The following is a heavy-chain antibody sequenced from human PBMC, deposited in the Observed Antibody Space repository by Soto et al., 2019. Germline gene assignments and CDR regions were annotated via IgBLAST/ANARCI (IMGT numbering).Heavy chain of an antibody. V-gene: IGHV1-18*01. CDR3: ARDPPPPDY. CDR2: ISAYNGTT. J-gene: IGHJ4*02. Sequence: QVQLVQSGAEVKKPGASVKVSCKASGYTFASYAISWMRQAPGQGLEWMGWISAYNGTTNYAQKLQGRVTMTTDTATSKAYMELTSLRSYDTAVYYCARDPPPPDYWGPGTLVSFA. CDR1: GYTFASYA.